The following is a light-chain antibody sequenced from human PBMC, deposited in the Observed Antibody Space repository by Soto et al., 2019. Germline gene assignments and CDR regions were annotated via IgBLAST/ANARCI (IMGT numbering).Light chain of an antibody. Sequence: QSALTQPASVSGSPGQSITISCTGTSSDVGCYDYVSWYQQHPGKAPKLMIYDVTNRPSGVSNRFSGSKSGNTASLTISGLHAEDEADYYCISYASINTYVFGTGTKLTVL. V-gene: IGLV2-14*01. CDR1: SSDVGCYDY. CDR3: ISYASINTYV. CDR2: DVT. J-gene: IGLJ1*01.